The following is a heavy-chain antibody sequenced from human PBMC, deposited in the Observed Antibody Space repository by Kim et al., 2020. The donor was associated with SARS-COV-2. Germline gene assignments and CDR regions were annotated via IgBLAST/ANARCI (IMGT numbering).Heavy chain of an antibody. J-gene: IGHJ5*02. CDR3: ARDESSTWNNWFDP. V-gene: IGHV1-69*01. D-gene: IGHD6-13*01. Sequence: AQKYEGRGTITADQSTSTAYMELSSLRSEDTAVYYCARDESSTWNNWFDPWGQGTLVTVSS.